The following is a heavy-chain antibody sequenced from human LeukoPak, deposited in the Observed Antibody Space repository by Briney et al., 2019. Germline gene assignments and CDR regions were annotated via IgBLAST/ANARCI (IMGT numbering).Heavy chain of an antibody. CDR1: GGTFSSYA. Sequence: SVKVSCKASGGTFSSYAISWVRQAPGQGLEWMGGIIPIFGTANYAQKFQGRVTITTDESTSTAYMELSSLRSEDTAVYYCARVHTAGGSYRAYYYYMDVWGKGTTVSVSS. D-gene: IGHD1-26*01. V-gene: IGHV1-69*05. CDR3: ARVHTAGGSYRAYYYYMDV. CDR2: IIPIFGTA. J-gene: IGHJ6*03.